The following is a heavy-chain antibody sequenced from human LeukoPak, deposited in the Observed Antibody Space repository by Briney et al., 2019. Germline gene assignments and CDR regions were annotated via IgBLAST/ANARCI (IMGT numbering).Heavy chain of an antibody. CDR2: ISSSSSYI. CDR3: AREPYSSAWLFDY. J-gene: IGHJ4*02. V-gene: IGHV3-21*01. CDR1: GFTFGSYT. Sequence: GGSLRLSCAASGFTFGSYTMNWVRQAPGKGLEWVSSISSSSSYIYYADSMKGRFTTSRDNAKNSLYLQLNSLTAEDTAVYYCAREPYSSAWLFDYWGQGTLVTVSS. D-gene: IGHD6-19*01.